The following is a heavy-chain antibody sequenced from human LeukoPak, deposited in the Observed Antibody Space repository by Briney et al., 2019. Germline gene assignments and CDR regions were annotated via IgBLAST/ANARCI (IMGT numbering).Heavy chain of an antibody. CDR1: GDFIINSH. CDR2: IYTNGST. J-gene: IGHJ5*02. CDR3: AREAGYSSTWRWFDT. D-gene: IGHD6-13*01. Sequence: KSSETLALNCTVSGDFIINSHWTWIRQPAGKGLEGIRGIYTNGSTNYSPSLKSRVTMSVDTSKNQFSLKLTSLTAADTAVYYCAREAGYSSTWRWFDTWGQGSLVIVSS. V-gene: IGHV4-4*07.